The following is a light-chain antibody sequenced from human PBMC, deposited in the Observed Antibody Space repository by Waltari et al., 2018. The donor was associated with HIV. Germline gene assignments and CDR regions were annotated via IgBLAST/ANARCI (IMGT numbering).Light chain of an antibody. V-gene: IGKV4-1*01. CDR1: RTVYFNSNNQNY. J-gene: IGKJ4*01. CDR2: WAS. CDR3: QQYYTIEST. Sequence: DIVMTQSPDSLPVSLGERATMNCRSSRTVYFNSNNQNYLAWYQQKPGQSPKVLIYWASTLPSGVPGRFSGSGSGTDFNLTISSLQADDVAVYYCQQYYTIESTFGGGTKVEIK.